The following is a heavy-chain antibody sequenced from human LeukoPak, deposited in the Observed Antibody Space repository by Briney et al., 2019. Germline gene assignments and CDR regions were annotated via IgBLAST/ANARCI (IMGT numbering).Heavy chain of an antibody. CDR3: AELGITMIGGV. V-gene: IGHV3-23*01. D-gene: IGHD3-10*02. CDR2: ISGSGGGT. Sequence: GGTLRLSCAASGFTFSGYGMSWVRQAPGKGLEWVSAISGSGGGTYYADSVKGRFTISRDNSKNTLYLQMNSLRAEDTAVYYCAELGITMIGGVWGKGTTVTISS. CDR1: GFTFSGYG. J-gene: IGHJ6*04.